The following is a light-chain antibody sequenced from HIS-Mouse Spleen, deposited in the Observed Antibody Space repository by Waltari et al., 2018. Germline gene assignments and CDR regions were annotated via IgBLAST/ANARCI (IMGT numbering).Light chain of an antibody. Sequence: QSALTQPASVSGSPGQSITISCTGTSSDVGGYNYVSWYQQHPGKAPKLMLYDVSNRPSGVSNRFSGSKSGNTASLTISGLQAEEEADYYCSSYTSSSTRVFGGGTKLTVL. V-gene: IGLV2-14*03. J-gene: IGLJ3*02. CDR1: SSDVGGYNY. CDR2: DVS. CDR3: SSYTSSSTRV.